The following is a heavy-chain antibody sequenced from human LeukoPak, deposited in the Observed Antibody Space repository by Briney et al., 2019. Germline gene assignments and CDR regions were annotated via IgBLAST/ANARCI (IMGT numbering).Heavy chain of an antibody. V-gene: IGHV1-69*04. CDR3: ARGPYGGTYYFDS. CDR1: GGSFSNYA. Sequence: SVKVSCKTSGGSFSNYAITWVRQAPGQGLEWMGRIIPMRDITNYAQNFQDRVTITADKSTTTVYMEVNSLISEDMAVYFCARGPYGGTYYFDSWGQGTLVTVSS. D-gene: IGHD1-26*01. CDR2: IIPMRDIT. J-gene: IGHJ4*02.